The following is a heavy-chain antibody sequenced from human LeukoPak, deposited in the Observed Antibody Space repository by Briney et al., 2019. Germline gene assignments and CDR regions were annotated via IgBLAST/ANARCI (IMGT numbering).Heavy chain of an antibody. CDR1: GYSFTSYW. D-gene: IGHD5-18*01. Sequence: GESLKISCKGSGYSFTSYWIGGVRQLPGKGLELMGIIYPGDSDTRYSPSFQGQVTISVDKSISTAYLQWSSLKASDTAMYYCARVDTAMHLDYWGQGTLVTVSS. V-gene: IGHV5-51*01. CDR2: IYPGDSDT. J-gene: IGHJ4*02. CDR3: ARVDTAMHLDY.